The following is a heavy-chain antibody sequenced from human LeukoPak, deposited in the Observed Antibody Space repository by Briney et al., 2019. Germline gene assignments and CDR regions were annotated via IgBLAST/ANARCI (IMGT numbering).Heavy chain of an antibody. CDR1: GGSISNYY. D-gene: IGHD1/OR15-1a*01. J-gene: IGHJ5*02. V-gene: IGHV4-4*07. Sequence: SETLSLTCTVSGGSISNYYWSCIRQPAGEGLEWIGRVYSSGSTNYNPSLKSRVTMLADTSKNQLSLKLTSATAADTAVYYCARDSDKQPNWFDPWGQGTLVTVSS. CDR2: VYSSGST. CDR3: ARDSDKQPNWFDP.